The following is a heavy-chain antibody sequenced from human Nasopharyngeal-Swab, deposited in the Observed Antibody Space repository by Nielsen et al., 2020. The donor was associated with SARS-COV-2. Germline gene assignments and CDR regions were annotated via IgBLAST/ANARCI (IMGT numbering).Heavy chain of an antibody. CDR2: MNPNSGNT. Sequence: ASVKVSCKASGYTFSSSYDINWVRQATGQGLEWMGWMNPNSGNTGYAQKFQGRVTMTRNPSISTAYMELSSLRSEDTAVYYCARGLIVATIFHYYYYMDVWGKGTTVTVSS. CDR1: GYTFSSSYD. CDR3: ARGLIVATIFHYYYYMDV. J-gene: IGHJ6*03. V-gene: IGHV1-8*01. D-gene: IGHD5-12*01.